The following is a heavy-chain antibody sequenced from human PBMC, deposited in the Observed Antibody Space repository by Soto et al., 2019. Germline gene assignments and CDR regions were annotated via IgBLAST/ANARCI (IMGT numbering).Heavy chain of an antibody. CDR3: ANEITMVRGVRLSVDY. Sequence: GGSLRLSCVTYGLTFTDYWMSWVRQAPGKGLEWVANIKQDESEKNYLDSVKGRFTISRDNAKNSLYLQMNSLRAEDTAVYYCANEITMVRGVRLSVDYWGQGTLVTVSS. J-gene: IGHJ4*02. CDR1: GLTFTDYW. V-gene: IGHV3-7*03. D-gene: IGHD3-10*01. CDR2: IKQDESEK.